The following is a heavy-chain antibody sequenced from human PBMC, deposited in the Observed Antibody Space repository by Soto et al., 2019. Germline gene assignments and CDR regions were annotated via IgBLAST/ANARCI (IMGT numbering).Heavy chain of an antibody. Sequence: QVQLVESGGGVVQPGRSLRLSCAASGFIFSGYAMHWVRQAPGKGLEWVAVISYDGNTKYYADSVKGRFTVSRDNSKNTLYVQMNNLSAEDTAMYYCAKETSAYEIDYWDQGTLVNVSS. D-gene: IGHD5-12*01. CDR2: ISYDGNTK. CDR3: AKETSAYEIDY. V-gene: IGHV3-30-3*01. CDR1: GFIFSGYA. J-gene: IGHJ4*02.